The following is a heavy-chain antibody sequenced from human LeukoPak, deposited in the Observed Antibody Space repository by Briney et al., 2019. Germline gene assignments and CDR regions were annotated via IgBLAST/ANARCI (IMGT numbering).Heavy chain of an antibody. J-gene: IGHJ4*02. V-gene: IGHV3-23*01. CDR3: AKVLMTMVVSYLDY. CDR1: GFTFSSYA. Sequence: PGGSLRLSCAASGFTFSSYAVSWVRQAPGKRLEWVSAISGSGGSTYYADSVKGRFTIPRDNSKNTLYLQMNSLRAEDTAVYYCAKVLMTMVVSYLDYWGQGTLVTVSS. D-gene: IGHD4-23*01. CDR2: ISGSGGST.